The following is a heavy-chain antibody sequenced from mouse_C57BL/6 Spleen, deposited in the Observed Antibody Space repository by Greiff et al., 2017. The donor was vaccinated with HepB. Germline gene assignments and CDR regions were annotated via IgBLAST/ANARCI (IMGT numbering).Heavy chain of an antibody. CDR3: ARGPFVYGSGYFDY. CDR1: GFNIKNTY. V-gene: IGHV14-3*01. CDR2: IDPANGNT. Sequence: VHVKQSVAELVRPGASVKLSCTASGFNIKNTYMHWVKQRPEQGLEWIGRIDPANGNTKYAPKFQGKATITADTSSNTAYLQLSSLTSEDTAIYYCARGPFVYGSGYFDYWGQGTTLTVSS. J-gene: IGHJ2*01. D-gene: IGHD1-1*01.